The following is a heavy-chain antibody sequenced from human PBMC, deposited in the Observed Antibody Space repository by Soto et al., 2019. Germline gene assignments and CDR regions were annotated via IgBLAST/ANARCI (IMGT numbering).Heavy chain of an antibody. CDR1: GFFFSSYT. J-gene: IGHJ4*02. D-gene: IGHD6-19*01. Sequence: EVQLLESGGGLVQPGGSLRLSCVGSGFFFSSYTMTWVRQAPGKGLKWVSSFSATSENTYYADSVRGRFTISRDNSKNTLFLQMNSLTAEDTAMYYSAKARDQQWVRLPFDYWGQGILVIVSS. V-gene: IGHV3-23*01. CDR3: AKARDQQWVRLPFDY. CDR2: FSATSENT.